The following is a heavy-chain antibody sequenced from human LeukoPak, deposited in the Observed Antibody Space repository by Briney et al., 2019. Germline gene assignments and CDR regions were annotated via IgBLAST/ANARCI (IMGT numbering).Heavy chain of an antibody. CDR1: GFTFSSYS. V-gene: IGHV3-48*01. D-gene: IGHD5-18*01. Sequence: GGSLRLSCAASGFTFSSYSMKWVRQAPGEGLEWVSYISSTSNTIYYADSVKGRFTISRDNAKNSLYLQMNSLRAEDTAVYYCARDSGSYGRKIDYWGQGTLVTVSS. CDR2: ISSTSNTI. CDR3: ARDSGSYGRKIDY. J-gene: IGHJ4*02.